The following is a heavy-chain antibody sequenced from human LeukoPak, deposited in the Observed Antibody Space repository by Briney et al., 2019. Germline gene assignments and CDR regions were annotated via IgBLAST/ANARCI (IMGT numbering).Heavy chain of an antibody. V-gene: IGHV3-23*01. CDR2: ISDSGAFT. D-gene: IGHD3-16*01. CDR1: GITFSSYA. J-gene: IGHJ4*02. Sequence: GGSLRLSCAASGITFSSYAMSWVRQAPGKGLEWVAAISDSGAFTYYADSLKGRVTISRDNSKDTLYLQVSSLTAEDTAVYYCANHNYVWGSFTYWGQGTLVTVSS. CDR3: ANHNYVWGSFTY.